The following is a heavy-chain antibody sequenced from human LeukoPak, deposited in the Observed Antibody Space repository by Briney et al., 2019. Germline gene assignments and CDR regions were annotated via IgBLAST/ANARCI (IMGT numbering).Heavy chain of an antibody. CDR1: GYTFTGYY. CDR2: INPNSGGT. J-gene: IGHJ5*02. V-gene: IGHV1-2*02. Sequence: GASVKVSCKASGYTFTGYYMHWVRQAPGQGLEWMGWINPNSGGTNYAQKFQGRVTMTRDTSISTAYMELSRLRSDDTAVCYCARDFLGYCSSTSCRTGFDPWGQGTLVTVSS. D-gene: IGHD2-2*03. CDR3: ARDFLGYCSSTSCRTGFDP.